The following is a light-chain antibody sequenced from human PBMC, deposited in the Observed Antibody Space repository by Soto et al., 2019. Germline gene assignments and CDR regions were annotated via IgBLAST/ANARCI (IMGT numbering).Light chain of an antibody. V-gene: IGLV2-14*01. Sequence: HSVLTQPASVSGSPGQSITISCTGTSSDVGGYKYVSWYQHYPGKAPKLMIYEVSNRPSGVSNRFSGSKSGNTASLTISGLQAEDEADYYCISYTTSSTVVFGGGTKLTVL. CDR3: ISYTTSSTVV. CDR2: EVS. J-gene: IGLJ2*01. CDR1: SSDVGGYKY.